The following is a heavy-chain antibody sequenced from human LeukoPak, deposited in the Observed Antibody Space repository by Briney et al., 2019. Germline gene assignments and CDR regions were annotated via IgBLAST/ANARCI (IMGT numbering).Heavy chain of an antibody. CDR3: AKSGPYCSSTSCNYFDY. D-gene: IGHD2-2*01. J-gene: IGHJ4*02. CDR2: ISGSGGST. V-gene: IGHV3-23*01. CDR1: RFTFSNFA. Sequence: GGSLRLSCAASRFTFSNFAMSWFRQAPGKGLEWVSAISGSGGSTYYADSVKGRFTISRDNSKNALFLQMSSLRAEDTAVYYCAKSGPYCSSTSCNYFDYWGQGTLVTVSS.